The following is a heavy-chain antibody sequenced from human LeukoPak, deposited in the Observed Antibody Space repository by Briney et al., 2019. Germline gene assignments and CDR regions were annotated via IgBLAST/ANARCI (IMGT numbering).Heavy chain of an antibody. V-gene: IGHV3-11*01. J-gene: IGHJ4*01. CDR3: ARDGGYGDYPHFDY. CDR1: GFTFNNYY. Sequence: GGSLRLSCAASGFTFNNYYMTWIRQAPGKGLEWLSYISSSNITMYYADSVKGRFTISRDNAKKSLYLQMNSLRPDDTAVYYCARDGGYGDYPHFDYWGQGTLVTVSS. CDR2: ISSSNITM. D-gene: IGHD4-17*01.